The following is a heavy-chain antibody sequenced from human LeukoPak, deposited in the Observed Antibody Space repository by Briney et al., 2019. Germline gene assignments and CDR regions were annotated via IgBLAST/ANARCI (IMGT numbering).Heavy chain of an antibody. CDR2: INHSGRT. CDR3: ARGGHGDYPEY. V-gene: IGHV4-39*07. CDR1: GGSISSSSYY. Sequence: SETLSLTCTVSGGSISSSSYYWGWIRQPPGKGLEWIGEINHSGRTNYNPSLRSRATISVDTSKNQFSLNLSSVTAADTAVYYCARGGHGDYPEYWGQGTLVAVSS. J-gene: IGHJ4*02. D-gene: IGHD4-17*01.